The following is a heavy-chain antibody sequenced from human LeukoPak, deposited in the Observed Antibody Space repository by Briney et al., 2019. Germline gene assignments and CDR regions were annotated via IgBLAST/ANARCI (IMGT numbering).Heavy chain of an antibody. CDR2: ISIAGDT. V-gene: IGHV3-13*04. D-gene: IGHD6-13*01. J-gene: IGHJ4*02. CDR1: GFTLTTYD. Sequence: GGSLRLSCAASGFTLTTYDMHWVRQSTGKGLEWVSAISIAGDTFYAGSVKGRFTISRDSAKNSLYHQMNSLRVGDTAVYYCARGGYGSTWYVFDSWGQGTLVTVSS. CDR3: ARGGYGSTWYVFDS.